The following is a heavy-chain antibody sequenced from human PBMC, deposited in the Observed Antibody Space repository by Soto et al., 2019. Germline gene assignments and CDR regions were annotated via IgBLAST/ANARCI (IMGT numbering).Heavy chain of an antibody. D-gene: IGHD2-15*01. Sequence: SETLSLTCTVSGGSISSYYWSWIRQPPGKGLEWIGYIYYSGSTNYNPSLKSRVTISVDTSKNQFSLKLSSVTAADTAVYYCARRSGAGWIWFDPWGQGTLVTVSS. CDR2: IYYSGST. J-gene: IGHJ5*02. V-gene: IGHV4-59*08. CDR3: ARRSGAGWIWFDP. CDR1: GGSISSYY.